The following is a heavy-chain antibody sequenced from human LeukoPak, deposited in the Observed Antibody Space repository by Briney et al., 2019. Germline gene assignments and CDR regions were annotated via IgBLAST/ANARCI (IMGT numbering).Heavy chain of an antibody. CDR2: DYYSGSS. CDR3: PRHCGSNSARYYFDA. V-gene: IGHV4-39*01. J-gene: IGHJ4*02. CDR1: GGSICSSLYF. D-gene: IGHD2-21*01. Sequence: KPSETLSLTWIVSGGSICSSLYFCGWIRQPPGEGLPWIGRDYYSGSSDYKPTLKSQVTLRVDTSKNQLSLELTSVTAPDTLVYYCPRHCGSNSARYYFDAWAQGTLVTGSA.